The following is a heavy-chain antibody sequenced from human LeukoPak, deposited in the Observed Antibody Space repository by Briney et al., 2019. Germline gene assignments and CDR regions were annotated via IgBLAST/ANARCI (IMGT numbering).Heavy chain of an antibody. CDR3: ARAGHYGSGTSDAFDI. CDR2: IGTAGDT. D-gene: IGHD3-10*01. V-gene: IGHV3-13*04. J-gene: IGHJ3*02. CDR1: GFTFSSYD. Sequence: PGGSLRLSCAASGFTFSSYDMHWVRQATGKGLEWVSAIGTAGDTYYPGSVKGRFTISRENAKNSLYLQMNSLRAGDTAMYYCARAGHYGSGTSDAFDIWGQGTMVTVSS.